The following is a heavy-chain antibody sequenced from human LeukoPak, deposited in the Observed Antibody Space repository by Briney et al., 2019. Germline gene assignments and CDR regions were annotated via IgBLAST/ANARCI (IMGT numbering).Heavy chain of an antibody. V-gene: IGHV3-21*01. J-gene: IGHJ6*02. CDR3: ARDGETAAAGTGYYYYGMDV. D-gene: IGHD6-13*01. Sequence: GGSLRLSCAASGFTFSSYSMNWVRQAPGKGLEWVSSISSSSSYIYYADSVKGRFTISRDNAKNSLYLQMNSLRAEDTAVYYCARDGETAAAGTGYYYYGMDVWGQGTTVTVSS. CDR1: GFTFSSYS. CDR2: ISSSSSYI.